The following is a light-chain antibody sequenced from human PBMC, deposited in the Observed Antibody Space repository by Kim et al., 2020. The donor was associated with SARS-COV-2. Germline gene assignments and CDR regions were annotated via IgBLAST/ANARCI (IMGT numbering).Light chain of an antibody. CDR3: AAWDDSLDGWV. V-gene: IGLV1-44*01. CDR2: SNN. CDR1: SSNIGSNI. J-gene: IGLJ3*02. Sequence: QSVLTQPPSASGTPGQRVTISCSGDSSNIGSNIVNWYQQFPGTAPKLLIHSNNQRRSGVPDRFSGSGSGTSASLAISGLQSEDEADYYCAAWDDSLDGWVFGGGTQLTVL.